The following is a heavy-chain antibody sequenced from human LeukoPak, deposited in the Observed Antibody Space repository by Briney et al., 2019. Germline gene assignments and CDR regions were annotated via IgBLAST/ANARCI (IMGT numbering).Heavy chain of an antibody. CDR3: ARDSASNPRFIDC. V-gene: IGHV1-2*02. CDR1: GYTFIGYY. J-gene: IGHJ4*02. D-gene: IGHD1-14*01. Sequence: ASVKVSCKASGYTFIGYYIHWVRQAPGQGLEWMGWINPNSGDTSYAQKFQGRVTMTRDKSIRTAYMELSRLRSDDTAVYYCARDSASNPRFIDCWGQGTLVTVSS. CDR2: INPNSGDT.